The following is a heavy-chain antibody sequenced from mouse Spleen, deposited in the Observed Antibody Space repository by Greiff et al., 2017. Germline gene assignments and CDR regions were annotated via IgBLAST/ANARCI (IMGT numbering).Heavy chain of an antibody. CDR3: ALDSSGPAWFAY. V-gene: IGHV3-6*01. J-gene: IGHJ3*01. D-gene: IGHD3-1*01. CDR1: GYSITSGYY. CDR2: ISYDGSN. Sequence: EVQLQESGPGLVKPSQSLSLTCSVTGYSITSGYYWNWIRQFPGNKLEWMGYISYDGSNNYNPSLKNRISITRDTSKNQFFLKLNSVTTEDTATYYCALDSSGPAWFAYWGQGTLVTVSA.